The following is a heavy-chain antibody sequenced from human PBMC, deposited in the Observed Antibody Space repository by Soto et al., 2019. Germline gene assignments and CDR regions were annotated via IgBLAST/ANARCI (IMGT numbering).Heavy chain of an antibody. Sequence: SGPTLVNPTQTLTLTCTFSGFSLSTSGVGVGWIRQPPGKALEWLALIYWNDDKRYSPSLKSRLTITKDTSKNQVVLTMTNMDPVDTATYYCAHRSVMYYDSWSATGGFDYWGQGTLVTVSS. CDR3: AHRSVMYYDSWSATGGFDY. D-gene: IGHD3-3*01. V-gene: IGHV2-5*01. J-gene: IGHJ4*02. CDR2: IYWNDDK. CDR1: GFSLSTSGVG.